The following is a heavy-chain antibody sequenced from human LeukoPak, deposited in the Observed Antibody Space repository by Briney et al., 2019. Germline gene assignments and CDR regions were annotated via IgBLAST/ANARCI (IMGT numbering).Heavy chain of an antibody. D-gene: IGHD6-19*01. J-gene: IGHJ5*02. Sequence: GGSLRLSCAASGFIFSDYWMSWVRQAPGKGLEWVANINLRGSEKRYGDSVKGRFTISRDNANNFLDLQMNTLRPEDTAVYYCAREGGSGWYSGWFDPWGQGTLVTVSS. CDR3: AREGGSGWYSGWFDP. CDR2: INLRGSEK. V-gene: IGHV3-7*01. CDR1: GFIFSDYW.